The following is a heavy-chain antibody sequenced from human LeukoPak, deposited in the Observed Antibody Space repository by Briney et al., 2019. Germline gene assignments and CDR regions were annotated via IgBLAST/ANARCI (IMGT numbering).Heavy chain of an antibody. V-gene: IGHV5-51*03. D-gene: IGHD5-18*01. CDR2: IYPGDSDT. Sequence: GESLKISCKGSGYSFTSYWIGWVRQMPGKGLEWMGIIYPGDSDTRYSPSFQGQVTIPADKSISTAYLQWSSLKASDTAMYYCARLSGYSYGYFFFPLDYWGQGTLVTVSS. J-gene: IGHJ4*02. CDR1: GYSFTSYW. CDR3: ARLSGYSYGYFFFPLDY.